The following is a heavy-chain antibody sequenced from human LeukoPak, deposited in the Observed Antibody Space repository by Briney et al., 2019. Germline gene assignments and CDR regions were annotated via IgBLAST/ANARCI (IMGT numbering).Heavy chain of an antibody. CDR3: ARDQGSSGYTHDP. J-gene: IGHJ5*02. CDR1: GFTFSSYE. D-gene: IGHD6-19*01. V-gene: IGHV3-48*03. Sequence: GGSLRLSCAASGFTFSSYEMNWVRQAPGKGLEWVSYISSSGSTIYYADSVKGRFTISRDNAKNSLYLQMNSLRAEDTAVYYCARDQGSSGYTHDPWGQGTLVTVSS. CDR2: ISSSGSTI.